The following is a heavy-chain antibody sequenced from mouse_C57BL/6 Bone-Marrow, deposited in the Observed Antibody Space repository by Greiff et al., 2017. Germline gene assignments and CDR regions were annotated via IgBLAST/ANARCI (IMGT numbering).Heavy chain of an antibody. CDR2: IYPGDGDT. Sequence: VMLVESGPELVKPGASVKISCKASGYAFSSSWMNWVKQRPGKGLEWIGRIYPGDGDTNYNGKFKGKATLTADKSSSTAYMQLSSLTSEDSAVYFCATYYSNYVFYFDYWGQGTTLTVSS. J-gene: IGHJ2*01. CDR1: GYAFSSSW. V-gene: IGHV1-82*01. D-gene: IGHD2-5*01. CDR3: ATYYSNYVFYFDY.